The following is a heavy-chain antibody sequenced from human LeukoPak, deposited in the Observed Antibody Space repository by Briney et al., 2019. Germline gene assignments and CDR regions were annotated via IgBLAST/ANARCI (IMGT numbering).Heavy chain of an antibody. J-gene: IGHJ4*02. CDR3: AKDTGSGYDYFSYYFDY. V-gene: IGHV3-66*01. D-gene: IGHD5-12*01. CDR2: IYSGGST. CDR1: GFTVSSNY. Sequence: GGSLRLSCAASGFTVSSNYMSWVRQAPGKGLEWVSVIYSGGSTYYADSVKGRYTISRDNSKDTLYLQMNTLRAEDTAVYYCAKDTGSGYDYFSYYFDYWGQGTLVTVSS.